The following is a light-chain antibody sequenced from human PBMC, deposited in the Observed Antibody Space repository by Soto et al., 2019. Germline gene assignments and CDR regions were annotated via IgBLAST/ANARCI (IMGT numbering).Light chain of an antibody. V-gene: IGKV1-12*01. CDR2: AAS. CDR1: QGISSW. CDR3: QQADTFPLT. Sequence: DIQMTQSPSSVSASVGDRVTITCRACQGISSWVAWYQQKPGKASNLLIYAASSLQSGVPSRFSGSGSGTEFTLTISSLQPEDFATYYCQQADTFPLTFGGGTKV. J-gene: IGKJ4*01.